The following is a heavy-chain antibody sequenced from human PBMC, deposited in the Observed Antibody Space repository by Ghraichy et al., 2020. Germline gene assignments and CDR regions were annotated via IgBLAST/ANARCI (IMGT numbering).Heavy chain of an antibody. V-gene: IGHV4-4*07. CDR3: ARVMRGNWDFDL. CDR1: DESIRSYY. Sequence: SETLSLTCTVSDESIRSYYWNWIWQPAGSGLERLGRIYFNGGSNYNPSLKGRVTLSVETSKNQFSLKMTSVAVADTAVYYCARVMRGNWDFDLWGRGILVTVSS. J-gene: IGHJ2*01. CDR2: IYFNGGS.